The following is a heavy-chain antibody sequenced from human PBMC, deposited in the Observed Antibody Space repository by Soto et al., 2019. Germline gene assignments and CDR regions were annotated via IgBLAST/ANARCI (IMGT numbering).Heavy chain of an antibody. V-gene: IGHV3-49*04. CDR3: TRVKSEYYDFCRYGMDV. CDR2: IRSKAYGGTT. CDR1: GFTLGDYA. D-gene: IGHD3-3*01. Sequence: SLRISCTASGFTLGDYAMSWVRQAPGKGLEWVGFIRSKAYGGTTEYAASVKGRFTISRDDSKSIAYLQMNSLKTEDTAVYYCTRVKSEYYDFCRYGMDVWGQGTTDIVSS. J-gene: IGHJ6*02.